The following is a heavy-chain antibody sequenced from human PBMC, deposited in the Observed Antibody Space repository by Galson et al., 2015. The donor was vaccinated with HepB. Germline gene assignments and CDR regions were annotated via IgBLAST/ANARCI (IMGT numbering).Heavy chain of an antibody. D-gene: IGHD1-7*01. CDR1: GYTFTSYA. CDR2: IDAGNGNT. V-gene: IGHV1-3*01. Sequence: SVKVSCKASGYTFTSYAMHWVRQAPGQSLEWMGWIDAGNGNTKYSQKFQGRVTITTDTSASTAYMELSSLRSEDTAVYYCGRNPPGTIDFDYWGQGTLVTVSS. J-gene: IGHJ4*02. CDR3: GRNPPGTIDFDY.